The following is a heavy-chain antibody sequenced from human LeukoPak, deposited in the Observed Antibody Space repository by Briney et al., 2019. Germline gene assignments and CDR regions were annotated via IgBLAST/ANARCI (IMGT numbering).Heavy chain of an antibody. CDR2: ISSSGSTI. CDR3: ARDDGYCSGGSCFNGMDV. CDR1: GFTFSSYE. V-gene: IGHV3-48*03. J-gene: IGHJ6*02. Sequence: GGSLRLSCAASGFTFSSYEMNWGRQAPGKGLEWVSYISSSGSTIYYADSVKGRFTISRDNAKNSLYLQMNSLRAEDTAVYYCARDDGYCSGGSCFNGMDVWGQGTTVTVSS. D-gene: IGHD2-15*01.